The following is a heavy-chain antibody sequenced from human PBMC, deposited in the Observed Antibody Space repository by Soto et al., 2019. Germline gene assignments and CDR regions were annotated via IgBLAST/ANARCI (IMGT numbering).Heavy chain of an antibody. D-gene: IGHD2-2*01. Sequence: EVQLVEYGGFLVQPGGSLRLSCAASGFTFSDHYMDWVRQAPGKGLEWVGRSRNKANSYSTEYAASVKGRCTISRDESKNSLYLQMTSLKSEDTAVYYCVKVKGTSGTDHALEIWGPGTMVTVSS. CDR3: VKVKGTSGTDHALEI. J-gene: IGHJ3*02. CDR2: SRNKANSYST. CDR1: GFTFSDHY. V-gene: IGHV3-72*01.